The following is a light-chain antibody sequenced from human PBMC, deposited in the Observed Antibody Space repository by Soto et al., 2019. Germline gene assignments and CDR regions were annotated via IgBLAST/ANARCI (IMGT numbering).Light chain of an antibody. CDR3: QQYETSPRA. J-gene: IGKJ1*01. CDR1: QSVSNNY. Sequence: IVLTQTPGTLSLSPGERATLSCRASQSVSNNYLAWYQQRPGQAPRLVIYDASGRATGIPDRFSGSGSGKEFSINISRVEPEDFAVYYCQQYETSPRAFGQGTKVEIK. V-gene: IGKV3-20*01. CDR2: DAS.